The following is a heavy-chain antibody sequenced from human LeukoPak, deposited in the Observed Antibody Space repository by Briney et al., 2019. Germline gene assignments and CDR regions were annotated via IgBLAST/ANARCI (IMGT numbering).Heavy chain of an antibody. J-gene: IGHJ4*02. Sequence: GGSLRLSCSASGFTFSSYAMHWVRQAPGKGLEWVAVISYDGSNKYYADSVKGRFTISRDNSKNTLYLQMNSLRAEDTAVYYCARALPSLEDTAMVSYWGQGTLVTVSS. D-gene: IGHD5-18*01. CDR1: GFTFSSYA. V-gene: IGHV3-30*04. CDR2: ISYDGSNK. CDR3: ARALPSLEDTAMVSY.